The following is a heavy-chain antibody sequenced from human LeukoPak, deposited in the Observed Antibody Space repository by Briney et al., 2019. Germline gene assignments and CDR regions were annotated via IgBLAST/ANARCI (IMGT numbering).Heavy chain of an antibody. Sequence: PSETLSLTCTVSGGSISNKYWSWIRQPPGKGLEWIGYIYYSGSTNYNPSLKSRVTILVDTSKNQFSLKLSSVTAADTAVYYCARDIGVVPAAEYGHYSYYMDVWGKGTTVTISS. CDR3: ARDIGVVPAAEYGHYSYYMDV. D-gene: IGHD2-2*01. CDR2: IYYSGST. V-gene: IGHV4-59*01. J-gene: IGHJ6*03. CDR1: GGSISNKY.